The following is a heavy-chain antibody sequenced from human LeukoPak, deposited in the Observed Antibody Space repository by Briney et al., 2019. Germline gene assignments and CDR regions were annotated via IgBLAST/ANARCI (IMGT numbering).Heavy chain of an antibody. V-gene: IGHV4-34*01. J-gene: IGHJ1*01. Sequence: SETLSLTCAVYGGSFSGYYWSWIRQPPGKGLEWIGEINHSGSTNYNPSLKSRVTISVDTSKNQFSLKLGSVTAADTAVYYCARPRRGSSGWYGYFQHWGQGTLVTVSS. CDR2: INHSGST. CDR1: GGSFSGYY. D-gene: IGHD6-19*01. CDR3: ARPRRGSSGWYGYFQH.